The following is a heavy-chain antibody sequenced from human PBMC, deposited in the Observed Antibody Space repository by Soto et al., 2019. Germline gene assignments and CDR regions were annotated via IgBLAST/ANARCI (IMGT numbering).Heavy chain of an antibody. Sequence: PSETLSLTCTVSGGSISSCGYYWSWIRQHPGKGLEWIGYIYYSGSTYYNPSLKSRVTISVDTSKNQFSLKLSSVTAADTAVYYCARGLFGVVPTNSPYYYGMDVWGQGTTVTVSS. CDR3: ARGLFGVVPTNSPYYYGMDV. D-gene: IGHD3-3*01. CDR1: GGSISSCGYY. CDR2: IYYSGST. J-gene: IGHJ6*02. V-gene: IGHV4-31*03.